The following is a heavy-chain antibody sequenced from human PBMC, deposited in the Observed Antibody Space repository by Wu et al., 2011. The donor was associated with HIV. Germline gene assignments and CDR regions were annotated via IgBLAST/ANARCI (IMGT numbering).Heavy chain of an antibody. J-gene: IGHJ4*02. Sequence: WMGRIILSLVQQLRTEVQGRVTMTRDTSTSTVYMELSSLRSEDTAVYYCARDPRGWAAYSSSWTFDYWGQGTLVTVSS. D-gene: IGHD6-13*01. V-gene: IGHV1-69*05. CDR2: IILSLVQ. CDR3: ARDPRGWAAYSSSWTFDY.